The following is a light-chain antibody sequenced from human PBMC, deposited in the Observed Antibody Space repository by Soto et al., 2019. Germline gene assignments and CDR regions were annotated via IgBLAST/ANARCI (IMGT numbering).Light chain of an antibody. CDR1: QNIRLY. J-gene: IGKJ1*01. CDR3: QQSYSDIRT. V-gene: IGKV1-39*01. CDR2: AAS. Sequence: DIQMTQSPSSLSASVGDRVTITCRANQNIRLYLNCYQHTPGRAPKLLIYAASSLLSGVPSRFTGSGSGTYFTLTSTSLQPEDVATYYCQQSYSDIRTFGQGTKVEIK.